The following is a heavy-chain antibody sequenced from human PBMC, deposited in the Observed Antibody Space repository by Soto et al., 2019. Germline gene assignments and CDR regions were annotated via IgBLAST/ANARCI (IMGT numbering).Heavy chain of an antibody. D-gene: IGHD6-13*01. J-gene: IGHJ4*02. CDR3: AGAQGYSSSWYLDY. CDR1: GGSFSGYY. Sequence: SETLSLTCAVYGGSFSGYYWSWIRQPPGKGLEWIGEINHSGSTNYNPSLKSRVTISVDTSKNQFSLKLSSVTAADTAVYYCAGAQGYSSSWYLDYWGQGTLVTVSS. V-gene: IGHV4-34*01. CDR2: INHSGST.